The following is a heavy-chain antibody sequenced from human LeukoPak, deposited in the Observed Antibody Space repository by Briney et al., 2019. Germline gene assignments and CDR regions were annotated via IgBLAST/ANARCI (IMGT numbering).Heavy chain of an antibody. V-gene: IGHV1-24*01. CDR2: FDPEDGET. J-gene: IGHJ4*02. D-gene: IGHD6-13*01. CDR3: ARASSTQPPVGY. Sequence: ASVKVSCKVSGYTLTELSMHWVRQAPGKGLEWMGGFDPEDGETIYAQKFQGRVTITADESTSTAYMELSSLRSEDTAVYYCARASSTQPPVGYWGQGTLVTVSS. CDR1: GYTLTELS.